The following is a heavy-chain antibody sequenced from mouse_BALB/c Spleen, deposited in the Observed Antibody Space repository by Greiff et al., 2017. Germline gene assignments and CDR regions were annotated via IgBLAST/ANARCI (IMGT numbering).Heavy chain of an antibody. CDR3: ASNWKYFDY. CDR2: ISYDGSN. D-gene: IGHD4-1*02. CDR1: GYSITSGYY. Sequence: EVKVEESGPGLVKPSQSLSLTCSVTGYSITSGYYWNWIRQFPGNKLEWMGYISYDGSNNYNPSLKNRISITRDTSKNQFFLKLNSVTTEDTATYYCASNWKYFDYWGQGTTLTVSS. V-gene: IGHV3-6*02. J-gene: IGHJ2*01.